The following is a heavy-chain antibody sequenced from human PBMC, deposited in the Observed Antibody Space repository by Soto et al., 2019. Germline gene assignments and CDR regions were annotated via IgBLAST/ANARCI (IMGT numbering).Heavy chain of an antibody. V-gene: IGHV5-51*01. CDR3: ARHEGAVAGTHIAFDI. CDR2: IYPGDSDT. D-gene: IGHD6-19*01. Sequence: EVQLVQSGAEVKKPGESLKISCKGSGYSFTSYWIGWVRQMPGKGLEWMGIIYPGDSDTRYSPSFQGQVTISADKSISTAYLHWSSLKASDTAMYYCARHEGAVAGTHIAFDIWGQGTMVTVSS. J-gene: IGHJ3*02. CDR1: GYSFTSYW.